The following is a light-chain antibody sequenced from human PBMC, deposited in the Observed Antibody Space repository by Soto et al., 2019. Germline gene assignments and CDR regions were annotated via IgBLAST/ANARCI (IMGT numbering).Light chain of an antibody. Sequence: QSVLTQPASVSGSPGQSITISCTGTSSDVGGYNYVSWYQQLPGKAPKLMIYEVSNRPSGVSNRFSGSKSGNTASLTISGLQVEDEADYYCSSYTSSSTLYVFGTGTKVTVL. CDR2: EVS. V-gene: IGLV2-14*01. CDR1: SSDVGGYNY. J-gene: IGLJ1*01. CDR3: SSYTSSSTLYV.